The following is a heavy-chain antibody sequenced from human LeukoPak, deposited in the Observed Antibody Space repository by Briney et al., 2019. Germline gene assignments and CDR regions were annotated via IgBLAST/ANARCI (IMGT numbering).Heavy chain of an antibody. Sequence: ASVKVSCKXSGYTFTGYNMHWVRQAPGQGLKWLGRITLNSGATGYAQKFQGRVTMTRDTSISTVYMELSRLRSDDTAVYYCATDKGYRNYFDYWGQGTLVTVSS. CDR1: GYTFTGYN. V-gene: IGHV1-2*06. J-gene: IGHJ4*02. CDR3: ATDKGYRNYFDY. CDR2: ITLNSGAT. D-gene: IGHD5-12*01.